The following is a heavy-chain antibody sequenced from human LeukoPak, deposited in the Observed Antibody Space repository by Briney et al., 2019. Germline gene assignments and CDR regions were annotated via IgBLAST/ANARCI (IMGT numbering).Heavy chain of an antibody. J-gene: IGHJ4*02. Sequence: PSETLSLTCTVSGGSISSYYWSWIRQSPEKGLEWIGYIHYSGSTNYNPSLKSRVTISVDKSKNQFPLKLSSVTAADTAVYYCARDDGSYSYFDYWGQGTLVTVSS. CDR2: IHYSGST. CDR3: ARDDGSYSYFDY. D-gene: IGHD1-26*01. V-gene: IGHV4-59*12. CDR1: GGSISSYY.